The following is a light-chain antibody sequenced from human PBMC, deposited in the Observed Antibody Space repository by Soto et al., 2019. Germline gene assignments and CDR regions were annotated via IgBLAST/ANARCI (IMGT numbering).Light chain of an antibody. Sequence: QSVLTQPPSVSGAPGQRVSISCTGSSSNIGVGYDVHWYQQLPGTAPKLLISGDRNRPSGVPDRFSGSKSGTSASLAITGLQAEHESGQYSQAYVTSLSGVVFGGGTKLTVL. CDR1: SSNIGVGYD. CDR2: GDR. V-gene: IGLV1-40*01. J-gene: IGLJ2*01. CDR3: QAYVTSLSGVV.